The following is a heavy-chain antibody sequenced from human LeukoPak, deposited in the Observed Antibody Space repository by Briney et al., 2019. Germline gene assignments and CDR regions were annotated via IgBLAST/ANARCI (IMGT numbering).Heavy chain of an antibody. CDR2: IYSGGST. Sequence: GGSLRLSCAASGFTFSSYVMSWVRQAPGKGLEWVSVIYSGGSTYYADSVKGRFTISRDNSKNTLYLQMNSLRAEDTAVYYCARDSFSSSWYPFDYWGQGTLVTVSS. CDR1: GFTFSSYV. D-gene: IGHD6-13*01. V-gene: IGHV3-66*01. J-gene: IGHJ4*02. CDR3: ARDSFSSSWYPFDY.